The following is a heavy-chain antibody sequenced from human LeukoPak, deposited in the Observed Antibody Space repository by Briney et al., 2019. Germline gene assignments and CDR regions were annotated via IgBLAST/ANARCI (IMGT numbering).Heavy chain of an antibody. CDR1: GFTFSQYA. CDR2: ISGSGRST. Sequence: GGSLRLSCAASGFTFSQYAMNWVRQAPGKGLEWVSVISGSGRSTYYADSVKGRFTISRDKSTNTVYLQMISLRAEATAFYYCAKSVVDSGTYIPFDYWEQGTLVTVS. D-gene: IGHD1-26*01. V-gene: IGHV3-23*01. CDR3: AKSVVDSGTYIPFDY. J-gene: IGHJ4*02.